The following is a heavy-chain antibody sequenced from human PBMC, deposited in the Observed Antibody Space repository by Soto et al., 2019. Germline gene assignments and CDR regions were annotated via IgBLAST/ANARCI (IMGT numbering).Heavy chain of an antibody. CDR2: IYYSGST. CDR1: GGSISSYY. V-gene: IGHV4-59*08. Sequence: SETLSLTCTVSGGSISSYYWSWIRQPPGKGLEWIGYIYYSGSTNYNPSLKSRVTISVDTSKNQFSLKLSSVTAADTAVYYCERGGLQPFDYWGQGTLVTVSS. D-gene: IGHD1-26*01. CDR3: ERGGLQPFDY. J-gene: IGHJ4*02.